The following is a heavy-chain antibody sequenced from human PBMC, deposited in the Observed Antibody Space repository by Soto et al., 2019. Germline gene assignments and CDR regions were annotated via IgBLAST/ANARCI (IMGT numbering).Heavy chain of an antibody. J-gene: IGHJ4*02. Sequence: GEPLKISCKASGYSFTSYWIGWVRQMPGKGLEWMGIIYPGDSDTRYSPSFQGQVTISADKSISTAYLQWSSLKASDTAMYYCARQGELRFLEWLPSDWGQGTLVTVSS. CDR2: IYPGDSDT. CDR1: GYSFTSYW. D-gene: IGHD3-3*01. CDR3: ARQGELRFLEWLPSD. V-gene: IGHV5-51*01.